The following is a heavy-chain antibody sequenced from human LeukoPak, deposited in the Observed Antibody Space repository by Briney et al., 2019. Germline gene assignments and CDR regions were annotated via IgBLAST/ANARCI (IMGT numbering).Heavy chain of an antibody. CDR2: IYTSGNT. Sequence: SQTLSLTCTVSGGSISSGGYYWSWIRQPAGKGLEWIGRIYTSGNTNYNPSLKSRVTISVDTSKNQFSLKLSSVTAADTAVYYCARDTYYDILTGSDWGQGTLVTVSS. D-gene: IGHD3-9*01. V-gene: IGHV4-61*02. CDR1: GGSISSGGYY. J-gene: IGHJ4*02. CDR3: ARDTYYDILTGSD.